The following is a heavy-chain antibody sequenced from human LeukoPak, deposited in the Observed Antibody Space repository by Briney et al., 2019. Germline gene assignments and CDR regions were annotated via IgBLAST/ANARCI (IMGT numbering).Heavy chain of an antibody. D-gene: IGHD6-19*01. J-gene: IGHJ4*02. V-gene: IGHV3-23*01. CDR1: GFTFTSYA. Sequence: RGSLRLSCAVSGFTFTSYAMNWVRQAPGKGLEWVSGVSGSGGTTYYADSVKGRFTVSRDNSKNTLYLQMNSLRAEDTALYYCAKGRKPGVAVAYDYWGQGTLVTVSS. CDR3: AKGRKPGVAVAYDY. CDR2: VSGSGGTT.